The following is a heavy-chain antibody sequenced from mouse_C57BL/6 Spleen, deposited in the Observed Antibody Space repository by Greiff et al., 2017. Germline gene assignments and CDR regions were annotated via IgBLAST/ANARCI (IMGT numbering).Heavy chain of an antibody. D-gene: IGHD2-1*01. CDR3: AREYGNYGGDYAMDY. CDR1: GYTFTSYW. Sequence: QVQLKQSGAELVRPGSSVKLSCKASGYTFTSYWMDWVKQRPGQGLEWIGNIYPSDSETHYNQKFKDKATLTVDKSSSTAYMQLSSLTSEDSAVYYCAREYGNYGGDYAMDYWGQGTSVTVSS. V-gene: IGHV1-61*01. CDR2: IYPSDSET. J-gene: IGHJ4*01.